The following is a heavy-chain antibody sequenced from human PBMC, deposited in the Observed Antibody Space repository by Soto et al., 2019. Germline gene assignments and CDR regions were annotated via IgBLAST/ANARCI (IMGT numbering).Heavy chain of an antibody. Sequence: PSETLSLTCAVYGDSFSGFYWSWIRQSPGKGLEWIGEINHSGSTNYNPSLKTRVTISVDTSKNQFSLNLNSGTAADTAVYYCARGKGYCTTSSCRECGSCYYDYWGQGALVTVSS. J-gene: IGHJ4*02. D-gene: IGHD2-2*01. V-gene: IGHV4-34*01. CDR3: ARGKGYCTTSSCRECGSCYYDY. CDR2: INHSGST. CDR1: GDSFSGFY.